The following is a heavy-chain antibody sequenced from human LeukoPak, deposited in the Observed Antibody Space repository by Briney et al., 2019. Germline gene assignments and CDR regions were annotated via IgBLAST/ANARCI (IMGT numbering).Heavy chain of an antibody. CDR1: GFTFSSYG. Sequence: GGSLRHSCAASGFTFSSYGMHWVRQAPGKGLEWVAVIWYDGSNKYYADSVKGRFTISRDNSKNTLYLQMNSLRAEDTAVYYCAREIYYYDSSGYHSYDAFDIWGQGTMVTVSS. V-gene: IGHV3-33*01. J-gene: IGHJ3*02. CDR3: AREIYYYDSSGYHSYDAFDI. CDR2: IWYDGSNK. D-gene: IGHD3-22*01.